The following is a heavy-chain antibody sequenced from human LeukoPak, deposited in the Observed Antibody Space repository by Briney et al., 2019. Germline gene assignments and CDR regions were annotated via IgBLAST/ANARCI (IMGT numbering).Heavy chain of an antibody. Sequence: AETLSLTCAVYGGSFSGYYWSWIRQPPGKGLEWIGEINHSGSTNYNPSLKSRVTISVDTSKNQFSLKLSSVTAADTAVYYCARKSGAARRFDPWGQGTLVTVSS. CDR1: GGSFSGYY. CDR3: ARKSGAARRFDP. J-gene: IGHJ5*02. V-gene: IGHV4-34*01. D-gene: IGHD6-6*01. CDR2: INHSGST.